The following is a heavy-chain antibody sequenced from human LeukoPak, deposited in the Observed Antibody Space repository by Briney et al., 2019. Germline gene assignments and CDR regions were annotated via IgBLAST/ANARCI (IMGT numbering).Heavy chain of an antibody. CDR1: GFPFSAYE. CDR2: ISTSGSSI. CDR3: SRAYYYYMDV. J-gene: IGHJ6*03. V-gene: IGHV3-48*03. Sequence: PGGSLRLYCAASGFPFSAYEMNWVRQAPGKGLEWVSYISTSGSSIYYADSVKGRFTISRDNSKNTLYLQMNSLRAEDTAVYYCSRAYYYYMDVWGKGTTVTISS.